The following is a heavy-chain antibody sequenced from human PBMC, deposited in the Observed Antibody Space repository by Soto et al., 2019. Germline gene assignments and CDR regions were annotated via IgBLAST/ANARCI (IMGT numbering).Heavy chain of an antibody. CDR3: ESGTWGRPSDYYYYVMDV. CDR2: LIPIFGTA. D-gene: IGHD7-27*01. CDR1: GGTFSSYA. V-gene: IGHV1-69*06. Sequence: QVQLVQSGAEVKKPGSSVKVSCKASGGTFSSYAISWVRQAPGQGLEWMGGLIPIFGTANYAQKFQGIVAITAAKSTSTAYMELSSLRSDDTAVYYCESGTWGRPSDYYYYVMDVWGQGTTVTVSS. J-gene: IGHJ6*02.